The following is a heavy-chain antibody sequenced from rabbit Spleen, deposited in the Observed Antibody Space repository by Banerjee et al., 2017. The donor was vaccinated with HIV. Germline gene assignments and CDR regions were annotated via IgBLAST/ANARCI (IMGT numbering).Heavy chain of an antibody. Sequence: QEQLVETGGGLVQPGGSLTLFCKASGFDFSKYGMSWVRQAPGMGLEWIGYIDPVFGSTYYASWVNGRFSISRENTQNTVSLQMNSLTAADTATYFCVRDIWAFNLWGPGTLVTV. CDR3: VRDIWAFNL. D-gene: IGHD4-1*01. V-gene: IGHV1S47*01. CDR2: IDPVFGST. J-gene: IGHJ4*01. CDR1: GFDFSKYG.